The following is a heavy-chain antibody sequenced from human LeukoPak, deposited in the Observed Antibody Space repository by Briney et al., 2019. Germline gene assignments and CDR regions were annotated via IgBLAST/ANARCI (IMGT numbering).Heavy chain of an antibody. Sequence: ASVKVSCKASGYTFTSYDINWVRQAAGQGLEWMGWMNPNSGNAGYAQRFRGSVTLTRNTSISTAYMELSSLTSDDTAVYYCARGIYGDYWGQGTLVTVSS. J-gene: IGHJ4*02. CDR3: ARGIYGDY. V-gene: IGHV1-8*01. CDR2: MNPNSGNA. CDR1: GYTFTSYD. D-gene: IGHD3-16*01.